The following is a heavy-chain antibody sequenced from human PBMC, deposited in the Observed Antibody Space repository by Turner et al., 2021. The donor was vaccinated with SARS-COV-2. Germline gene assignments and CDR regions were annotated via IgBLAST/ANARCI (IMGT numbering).Heavy chain of an antibody. CDR2: IYYSGST. Sequence: QLQLQESGPGLVKPSETLSLTCTVSGGSSSSSRYYWGWIRQPPGKGLEWIGSIYYSGSTYYNPSLKSRVTISVDTSKNQFSLKLGSVTAADTAVYYCARPNTYYYGSGDSHGKSHNWFDPWGQGTLVTVSS. CDR1: GGSSSSSRYY. D-gene: IGHD3-10*01. V-gene: IGHV4-39*01. J-gene: IGHJ5*02. CDR3: ARPNTYYYGSGDSHGKSHNWFDP.